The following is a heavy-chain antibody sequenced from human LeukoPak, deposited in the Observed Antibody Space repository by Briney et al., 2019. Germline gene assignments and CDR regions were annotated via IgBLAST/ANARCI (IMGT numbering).Heavy chain of an antibody. CDR1: EFTFRSYT. D-gene: IGHD1-14*01. CDR3: ARSGGRLLNYYFDY. CDR2: ISSTSSVI. V-gene: IGHV3-21*01. Sequence: GESLRLSCAASEFTFRSYTMNWVRQAPGKGLEWISSISSTSSVIYYADSLKGRFTVSRDNAKNSLYLQMNSLRVGDTAVYYCARSGGRLLNYYFDYWGQGTLVTVSS. J-gene: IGHJ4*02.